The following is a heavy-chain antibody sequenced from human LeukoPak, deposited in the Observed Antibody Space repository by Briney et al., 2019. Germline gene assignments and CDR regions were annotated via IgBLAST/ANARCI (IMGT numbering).Heavy chain of an antibody. CDR3: ARGLYCSSTSCYMADWFDP. CDR2: IKQDGSEK. CDR1: GFTFSSYA. J-gene: IGHJ5*02. Sequence: PGGSLRLPCAASGFTFSSYAMHWVRQAPGKGLEWVANIKQDGSEKYYVDSVKGRFTISRDNAKNSLYLQMNSLRAEDTAVYYCARGLYCSSTSCYMADWFDPWGQGTLVTVSS. V-gene: IGHV3-7*04. D-gene: IGHD2-2*02.